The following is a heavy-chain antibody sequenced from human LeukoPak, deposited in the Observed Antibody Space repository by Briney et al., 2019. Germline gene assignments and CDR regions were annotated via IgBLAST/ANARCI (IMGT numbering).Heavy chain of an antibody. J-gene: IGHJ4*02. CDR1: GFTFSSYE. CDR3: AGLTYYDFWSGYAFDY. CDR2: ISSSGSTI. Sequence: GGSLRLSCAASGFTFSSYEMNWVRQAPGKGLEWVSYISSSGSTIYYADSVKGRFTISRDNAKNSLYLQMNSLRAEDTAVYYCAGLTYYDFWSGYAFDYWGQGTLVTVSS. D-gene: IGHD3-3*01. V-gene: IGHV3-48*03.